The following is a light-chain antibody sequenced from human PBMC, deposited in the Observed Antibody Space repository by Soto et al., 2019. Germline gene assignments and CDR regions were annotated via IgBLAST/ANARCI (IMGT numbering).Light chain of an antibody. J-gene: IGKJ2*01. Sequence: EIGLTQSPGTLSLSPGERATLSCRASQRVSSSYLAWYQQKPGQAPRLVIYGASSRATGIPDRFSGSGSGTDFTLTISRLEPEDFAVYYCQLYGSSPLYTFGQGTKLEIK. V-gene: IGKV3-20*01. CDR1: QRVSSSY. CDR2: GAS. CDR3: QLYGSSPLYT.